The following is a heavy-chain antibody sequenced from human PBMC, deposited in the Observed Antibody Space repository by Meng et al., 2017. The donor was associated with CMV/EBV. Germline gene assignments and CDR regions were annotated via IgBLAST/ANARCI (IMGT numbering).Heavy chain of an antibody. Sequence: GESLKISCAASGFTFSSYWMSWVRQAPGKGLEWVANIKQDGSEKYYVDSVKGRFTISRDNAKNSLYLQMISLRAEDTAVYYCARDSPGGCSSTSCYQRPHKGGYYYGMDVWGQGTTVTVSS. CDR1: GFTFSSYW. CDR2: IKQDGSEK. V-gene: IGHV3-7*01. CDR3: ARDSPGGCSSTSCYQRPHKGGYYYGMDV. J-gene: IGHJ6*02. D-gene: IGHD2-2*01.